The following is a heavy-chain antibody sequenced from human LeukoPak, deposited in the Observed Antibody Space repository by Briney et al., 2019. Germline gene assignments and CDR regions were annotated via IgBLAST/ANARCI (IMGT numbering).Heavy chain of an antibody. CDR2: IGTAGDT. Sequence: GGSLRLSCAASGFTFSSYDMHWVRQATGKGLEWVSAIGTAGDTYYPGSVKGRFTISRENAKNSLYLQMNSLRAGDTAVYYCARSKGGDTAMVAFDYWGQGTLVTVSS. CDR3: ARSKGGDTAMVAFDY. CDR1: GFTFSSYD. V-gene: IGHV3-13*01. J-gene: IGHJ4*02. D-gene: IGHD5-18*01.